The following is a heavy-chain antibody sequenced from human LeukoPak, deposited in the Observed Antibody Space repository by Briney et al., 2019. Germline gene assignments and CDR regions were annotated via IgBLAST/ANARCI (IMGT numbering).Heavy chain of an antibody. CDR1: GYTFTDYY. D-gene: IGHD1-14*01. CDR2: INPNSGAT. J-gene: IGHJ3*02. CDR3: ARELCSLQTECDNALDI. V-gene: IGHV1-2*02. Sequence: GASVKVSCKASGYTFTDYYMHWVRQAPGQGLEWMGWINPNSGATNYAQKFQGRVTMTRDTSITTAYMELSRLRSDDTAVYYCARELCSLQTECDNALDIWGQGTMVTVSS.